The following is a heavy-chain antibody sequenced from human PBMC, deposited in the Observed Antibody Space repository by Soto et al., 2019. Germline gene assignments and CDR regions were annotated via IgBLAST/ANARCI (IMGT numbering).Heavy chain of an antibody. J-gene: IGHJ6*02. CDR1: GYIFTSYY. CDR2: INPSGGST. V-gene: IGHV1-46*01. D-gene: IGHD1-20*01. CDR3: ARELVNSLYFAMDV. Sequence: ASVKVSFKASGYIFTSYYMHWVRQAPGQGLEWLGLINPSGGSTRYAQKFQGRVTMTRDTSTSTVYMELSSLRSEDTAVYYCARELVNSLYFAMDVWGQGTTVTVSS.